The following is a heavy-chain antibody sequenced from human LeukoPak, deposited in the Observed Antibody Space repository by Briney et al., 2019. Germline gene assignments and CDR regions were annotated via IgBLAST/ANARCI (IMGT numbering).Heavy chain of an antibody. CDR1: GFTSSDYW. CDR3: ARILWFGELDPFDY. V-gene: IGHV3-7*01. D-gene: IGHD3-10*01. Sequence: SGGSLRLSCAASGFTSSDYWMHWVRQAPGKGLEWVANMKQDGSEKNYVASVKGRFTISRDNAKNSLYLQMNSLRAEDTAVYYCARILWFGELDPFDYWGQGTLVTVSS. J-gene: IGHJ4*02. CDR2: MKQDGSEK.